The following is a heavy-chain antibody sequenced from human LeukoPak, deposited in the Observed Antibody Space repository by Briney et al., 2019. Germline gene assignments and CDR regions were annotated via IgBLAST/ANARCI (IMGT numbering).Heavy chain of an antibody. J-gene: IGHJ4*02. CDR2: INPNSGGT. D-gene: IGHD2-15*01. V-gene: IGHV1-2*02. Sequence: ASVKVSCKASGYTFTGYYMHWVRQAPGQGLEWMGWINPNSGGTNYAQKFQGRVTMTRDTSISTAYMELSRLRSDDTAVYYCATDRGVVVVAAILFDYWGQGTLVTVSS. CDR3: ATDRGVVVVAAILFDY. CDR1: GYTFTGYY.